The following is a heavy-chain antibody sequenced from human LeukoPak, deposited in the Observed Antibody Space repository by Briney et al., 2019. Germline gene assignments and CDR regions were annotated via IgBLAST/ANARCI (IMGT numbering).Heavy chain of an antibody. CDR2: INPNGGVT. D-gene: IGHD3-22*01. CDR3: ATLTTYHIGGYPPRGYNDY. Sequence: ASVKVSCEASGYIFTAYYMHWVRQAPGQGLEWMGYINPNGGVTDYAHNFQGRVTMTSDTSSSTAYLELTRLTSYDTAIYFCATLTTYHIGGYPPRGYNDYWGQGTLVTVSS. J-gene: IGHJ4*02. CDR1: GYIFTAYY. V-gene: IGHV1-2*07.